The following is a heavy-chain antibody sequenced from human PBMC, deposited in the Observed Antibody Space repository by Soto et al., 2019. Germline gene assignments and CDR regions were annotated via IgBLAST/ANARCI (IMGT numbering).Heavy chain of an antibody. CDR2: ISGSGGST. CDR1: GFTFSSYA. V-gene: IGHV3-23*01. CDR3: AKILGSITMVRGESHYYYGMDV. J-gene: IGHJ6*02. Sequence: GGSLRLSCAASGFTFSSYAMSWVRQAPGKGLEWVSAISGSGGSTYYADSVKGRFTISRDNSKNTLYLQMNSLRAEDTAVYYCAKILGSITMVRGESHYYYGMDVWGQGTTVTVYS. D-gene: IGHD3-10*01.